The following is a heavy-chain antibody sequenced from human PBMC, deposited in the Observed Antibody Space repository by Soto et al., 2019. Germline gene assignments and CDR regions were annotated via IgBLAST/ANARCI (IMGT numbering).Heavy chain of an antibody. CDR2: TDYSGNT. Sequence: QVQLQESGPGLVRPSETLSFTCTVSSDSISSYYWIWIRQSPGKGLEWIGYTDYSGNTNYNPSLKSRVTISGDTSKNQFSLRLSSVTAADTAVYYCARAVGDPLYYLDYWGQGTLVTVSS. V-gene: IGHV4-59*08. D-gene: IGHD6-19*01. J-gene: IGHJ4*02. CDR1: SDSISSYY. CDR3: ARAVGDPLYYLDY.